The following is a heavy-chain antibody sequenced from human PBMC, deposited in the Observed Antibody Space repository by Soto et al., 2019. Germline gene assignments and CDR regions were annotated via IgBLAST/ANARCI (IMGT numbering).Heavy chain of an antibody. CDR3: ASGQLYDFWSGYPPAGFDY. J-gene: IGHJ4*02. D-gene: IGHD3-3*01. Sequence: SETPSLTCTVSGGSISSSSYYWGWIRQPPGKGLEWIGSIYYSGSTYYNPSLKSRVTISVDTSKNQFSLKLSSVTAADTAVYYCASGQLYDFWSGYPPAGFDYWGQGTLVTVSS. CDR2: IYYSGST. V-gene: IGHV4-39*01. CDR1: GGSISSSSYY.